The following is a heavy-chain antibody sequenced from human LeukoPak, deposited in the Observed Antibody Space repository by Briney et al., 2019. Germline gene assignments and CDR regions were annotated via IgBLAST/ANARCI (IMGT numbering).Heavy chain of an antibody. J-gene: IGHJ6*02. CDR3: ARGRGRGSYYYYYGMDV. CDR2: MNPNSGNT. V-gene: IGHV1-8*01. D-gene: IGHD1-26*01. Sequence: ASVKVSCKASGYTFTSYDINWVRQATGQGLEWMGWMNPNSGNTGYAQKFQGRVTMTRNTSISTAYMELSSLRSEDTAVYYCARGRGRGSYYYYYGMDVWGQGTTVTVSS. CDR1: GYTFTSYD.